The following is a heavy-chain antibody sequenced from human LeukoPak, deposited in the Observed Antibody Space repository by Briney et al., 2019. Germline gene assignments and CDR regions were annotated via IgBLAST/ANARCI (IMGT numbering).Heavy chain of an antibody. D-gene: IGHD3-10*01. V-gene: IGHV4-30-4*07. CDR3: ARDTYYYGSGTYYFNY. Sequence: SQTLSLTCAVSGGSISSGGYSWSWIRQPPGKGLEWIGYIYYSGSTYYNPSLKSRVTISVDTSKNQFSLKLSSVTAADTAVYYCARDTYYYGSGTYYFNYWGQGTLVTVSS. CDR1: GGSISSGGYS. CDR2: IYYSGST. J-gene: IGHJ4*02.